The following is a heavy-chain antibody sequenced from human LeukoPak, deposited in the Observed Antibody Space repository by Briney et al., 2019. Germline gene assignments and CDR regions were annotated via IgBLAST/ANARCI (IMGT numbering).Heavy chain of an antibody. CDR3: AREFGDRDAFDI. Sequence: GGSLRLSCAASGFTFSSYWMSWVRQAPGKGLEWVASIKQDGSERYYVDSVKGRFTISRDNAKNSLYLQVNSLRAEDTAVYYCAREFGDRDAFDIWGQGTMVTVSS. CDR2: IKQDGSER. J-gene: IGHJ3*02. CDR1: GFTFSSYW. V-gene: IGHV3-7*01. D-gene: IGHD4-17*01.